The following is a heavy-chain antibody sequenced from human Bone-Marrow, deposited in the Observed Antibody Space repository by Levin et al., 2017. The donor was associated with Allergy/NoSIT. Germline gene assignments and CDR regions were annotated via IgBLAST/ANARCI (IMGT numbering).Heavy chain of an antibody. J-gene: IGHJ4*02. CDR2: ISAYDDDT. V-gene: IGHV1-18*01. CDR1: GYTFTSFA. CDR3: ARGACCGGDCYSPAY. Sequence: ASVKVSCEASGYTFTSFAISWVRQAPGQGLEWMGWISAYDDDTNYAQNFQDRVTMTTDTSTNTAYMELRRLRQDDTAVYYCARGACCGGDCYSPAYWGQGTLVTVSS. D-gene: IGHD2-21*02.